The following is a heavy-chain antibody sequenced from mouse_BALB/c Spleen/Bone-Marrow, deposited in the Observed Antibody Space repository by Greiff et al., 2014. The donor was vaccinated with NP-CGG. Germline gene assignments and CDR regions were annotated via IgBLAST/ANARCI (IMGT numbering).Heavy chain of an antibody. CDR2: ISSGSSTI. CDR1: GFTFSSFG. D-gene: IGHD4-1*01. CDR3: ATGTRDD. J-gene: IGHJ2*01. Sequence: EVKLVESGGGLVQPGGSRKLSCAASGFTFSSFGMHWVRQAPEKGLEWVAYISSGSSTIYYADTVKGRFTISRDNPKNTLFLQMTSQRSEDTAMYYCATGTRDDWGQGTTLTVSS. V-gene: IGHV5-17*02.